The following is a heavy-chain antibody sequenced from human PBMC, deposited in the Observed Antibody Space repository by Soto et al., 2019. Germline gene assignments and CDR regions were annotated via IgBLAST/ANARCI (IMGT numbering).Heavy chain of an antibody. Sequence: QMKLVQSGPEVKKPGTSVKVSCKASGFTFSSSIVQWVRQARGQRLEWIGWIVVGSGHTNYEQKFQERVTITRDMSTSTAYMELSSLRSEDTAVYYCAAPDFGDYWYFDLWGRDTLVTVSS. CDR1: GFTFSSSI. J-gene: IGHJ2*01. CDR3: AAPDFGDYWYFDL. V-gene: IGHV1-58*01. CDR2: IVVGSGHT. D-gene: IGHD4-17*01.